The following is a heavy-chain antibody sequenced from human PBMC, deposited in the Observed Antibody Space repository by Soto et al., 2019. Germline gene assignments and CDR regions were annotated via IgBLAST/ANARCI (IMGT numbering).Heavy chain of an antibody. CDR2: ISYDGSNK. V-gene: IGHV3-30*18. CDR1: GFTFSSYG. D-gene: IGHD6-25*01. J-gene: IGHJ6*02. CDR3: AKDRRQNSYYGMDV. Sequence: QVQLVESGGGVVQPGRSLRLSCAASGFTFSSYGMHWVRQAPGKGLEWVAVISYDGSNKYYADSVKGRFTIPRDNSKNTLYLQMNSLRAEDTAVYYCAKDRRQNSYYGMDVWGQGTTVTVSS.